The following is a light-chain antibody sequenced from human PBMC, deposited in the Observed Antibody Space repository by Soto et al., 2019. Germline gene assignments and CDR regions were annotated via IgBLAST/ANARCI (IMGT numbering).Light chain of an antibody. V-gene: IGKV3-11*01. J-gene: IGKJ5*01. CDR2: DAS. CDR3: QQRSGWRPSIT. Sequence: EIVLTQSPATLSLSPGQRATLSCRASQSVSGKLAWYQQNPGQAPRLLIYDASNRATGIPARFRGSGSGTHFTLTISSLGPEDFAVYYCQQRSGWRPSITFGQGTRLEIK. CDR1: QSVSGK.